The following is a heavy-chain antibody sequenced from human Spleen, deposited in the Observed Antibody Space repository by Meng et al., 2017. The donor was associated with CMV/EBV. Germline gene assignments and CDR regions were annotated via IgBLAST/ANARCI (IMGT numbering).Heavy chain of an antibody. CDR3: ARDNSPY. V-gene: IGHV3-21*01. CDR2: ISSSGRNL. D-gene: IGHD4-23*01. Sequence: GESLKISCIASGMSLSAYSINWVRQAPGKGLEWVSSISSSGRNLYYTDSVKGRFTISRDNAKNSLYLQMNSLRAEDTAVYYCARDNSPYWGQGTLVTVSS. CDR1: GMSLSAYS. J-gene: IGHJ4*02.